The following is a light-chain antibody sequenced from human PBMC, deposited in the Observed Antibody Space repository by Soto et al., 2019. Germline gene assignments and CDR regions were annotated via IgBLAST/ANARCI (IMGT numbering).Light chain of an antibody. J-gene: IGLJ2*01. CDR2: EVN. Sequence: QSVLTQPASVSGSPGQSITISCTGTMRDVGAYNLVSWYQQHPGRAPQLIIYEVNKRPSGVPDRFSGSKSGNTASLTVSGLQAEDEADYYCSSYAANDNVVFGGGTKVTVL. CDR3: SSYAANDNVV. CDR1: MRDVGAYNL. V-gene: IGLV2-8*01.